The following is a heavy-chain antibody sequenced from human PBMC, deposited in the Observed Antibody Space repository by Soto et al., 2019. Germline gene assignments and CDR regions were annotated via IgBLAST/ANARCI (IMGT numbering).Heavy chain of an antibody. V-gene: IGHV3-30-3*01. CDR3: ARDRTAMATFYFDY. CDR1: GFTFSSYA. Sequence: GSLRLSCAASGFTFSSYAMHWVRQAPGKGLEWVAVISYDGSNKYYADSVKGRFTNSRDNSKNTLYLQMNSLRAEDTAVYYCARDRTAMATFYFDYWGQGTLVTVSS. J-gene: IGHJ4*02. CDR2: ISYDGSNK. D-gene: IGHD5-18*01.